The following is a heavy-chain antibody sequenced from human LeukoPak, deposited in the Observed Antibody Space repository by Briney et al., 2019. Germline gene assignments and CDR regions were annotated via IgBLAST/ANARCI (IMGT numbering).Heavy chain of an antibody. V-gene: IGHV3-23*01. CDR2: ISGSGSST. J-gene: IGHJ6*03. Sequence: GGSLRLSCAASGFTFSSYAMSWVRQASGKGLEWVSDISGSGSSTYYADSVKGRFTISRDTSKDTLYLQMNSLRAEDTAVYYCAKALTSYYNYMDVWGKGTTVTVSS. CDR3: AKALTSYYNYMDV. CDR1: GFTFSSYA.